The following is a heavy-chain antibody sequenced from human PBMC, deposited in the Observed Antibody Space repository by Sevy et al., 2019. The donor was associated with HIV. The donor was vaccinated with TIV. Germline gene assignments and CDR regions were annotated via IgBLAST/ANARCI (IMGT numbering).Heavy chain of an antibody. Sequence: GGSLRLSCAASGFSFSNYAMSWVRQAPGKGLEWVSTISASGGHTFFADSVKGRFNISRDNSKNTLYLQMNSLRAEDTVVYFCAKARLGDFFDYWGQGTLVTVSS. CDR2: ISASGGHT. D-gene: IGHD4-17*01. J-gene: IGHJ4*02. CDR1: GFSFSNYA. V-gene: IGHV3-23*01. CDR3: AKARLGDFFDY.